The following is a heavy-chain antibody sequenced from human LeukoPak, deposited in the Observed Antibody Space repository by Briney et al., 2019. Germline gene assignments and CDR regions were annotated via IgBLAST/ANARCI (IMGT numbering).Heavy chain of an antibody. J-gene: IGHJ3*02. D-gene: IGHD3-16*01. Sequence: SETLSLTCTVSGGSISSYYWSLIRQPPGKGLEWIGYIYYSGSTNYNPSLKSRVTISGDTSKNQFSLKLSSGTSADTAVYYCARDLGNMIHDSCDIWGQGTMVTVSS. V-gene: IGHV4-59*01. CDR3: ARDLGNMIHDSCDI. CDR2: IYYSGST. CDR1: GGSISSYY.